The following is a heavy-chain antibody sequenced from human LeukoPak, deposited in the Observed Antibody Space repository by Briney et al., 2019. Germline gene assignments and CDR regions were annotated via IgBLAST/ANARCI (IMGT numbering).Heavy chain of an antibody. CDR3: ARTTEAHSWRTRYYDYYMDV. V-gene: IGHV4-59*01. CDR1: GGSISSYY. CDR2: IYYSGST. D-gene: IGHD6-13*01. J-gene: IGHJ6*03. Sequence: SATLSLTCTVSGGSISSYYWSWIRQPPGKGLEWIGYIYYSGSTNYNPSLKSRVTISVDTSKNQFSLKLSSVTAADTAVYYCARTTEAHSWRTRYYDYYMDVWGKGTTVTVSS.